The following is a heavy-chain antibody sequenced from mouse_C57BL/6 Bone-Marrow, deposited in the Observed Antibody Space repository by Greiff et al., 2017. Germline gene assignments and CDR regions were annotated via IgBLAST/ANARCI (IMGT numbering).Heavy chain of an antibody. Sequence: QVQLKQSGAELVKPGASVKISCKASGYAISSYWMNWVKQRPGKGLEWIGQIYPGDGDTNYNGKFKGKATLTADKSSSTAYMQLSSLTSEDSAVYFCARPTYYSNYDFDYWGQGTTLTVSS. V-gene: IGHV1-80*01. D-gene: IGHD2-5*01. CDR3: ARPTYYSNYDFDY. CDR1: GYAISSYW. J-gene: IGHJ2*01. CDR2: IYPGDGDT.